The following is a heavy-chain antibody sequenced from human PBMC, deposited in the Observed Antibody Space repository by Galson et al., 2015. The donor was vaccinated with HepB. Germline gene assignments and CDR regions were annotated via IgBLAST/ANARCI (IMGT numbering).Heavy chain of an antibody. Sequence: SAKVSCKASGYTFTMYAMHWVRQAPGQRPEWMGWINVGNGNTKYSQKFQGRVTITRDTSASTAYMELGSLKSEDTAVYYCARSGRFGIAAADHGLYWGQGTLVTVSS. CDR2: INVGNGNT. J-gene: IGHJ4*02. D-gene: IGHD6-13*01. V-gene: IGHV1-3*01. CDR1: GYTFTMYA. CDR3: ARSGRFGIAAADHGLY.